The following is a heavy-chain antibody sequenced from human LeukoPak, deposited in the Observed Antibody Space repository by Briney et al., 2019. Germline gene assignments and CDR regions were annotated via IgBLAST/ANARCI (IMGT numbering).Heavy chain of an antibody. J-gene: IGHJ4*02. CDR3: ARVGNVLRYFDWLLYQDY. CDR2: IKQDGSEK. V-gene: IGHV3-7*01. D-gene: IGHD3-9*01. CDR1: GGSFSGYY. Sequence: ETLSLTCAVYGGSFSGYYWSWIRQPPGKGLEWVANIKQDGSEKYYVDSVKGRFTISRDNAKNSLYLQMNSLRAEDTAVYYCARVGNVLRYFDWLLYQDYWGQGTLVTVSS.